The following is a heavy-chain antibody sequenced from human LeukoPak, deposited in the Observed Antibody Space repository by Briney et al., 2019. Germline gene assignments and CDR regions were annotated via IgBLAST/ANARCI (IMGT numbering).Heavy chain of an antibody. CDR2: ISGSGRYI. Sequence: GGSLRLSCAASGFTFSSYSMNWVRQAPGKGLEWVSSISGSGRYIYYADSVKGRFTISRDNAKNSLYLQMDSLRADDTAVYYCAREREEAFDYWGQGTLVTVSS. CDR3: AREREEAFDY. V-gene: IGHV3-21*01. J-gene: IGHJ4*02. CDR1: GFTFSSYS.